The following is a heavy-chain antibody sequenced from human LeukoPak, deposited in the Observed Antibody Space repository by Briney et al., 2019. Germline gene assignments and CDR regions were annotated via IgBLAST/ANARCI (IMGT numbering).Heavy chain of an antibody. Sequence: SETLSLTCIVSGGSISSYYWSWIRQPPGKGLEWVGYIYYTGSTNNNPSLKSRVTISMNTSKNQFSLKLSSVTAADTAVYYCARSGSGWNFDYWGQGALVTVSS. V-gene: IGHV4-59*08. J-gene: IGHJ4*02. CDR1: GGSISSYY. CDR3: ARSGSGWNFDY. D-gene: IGHD6-19*01. CDR2: IYYTGST.